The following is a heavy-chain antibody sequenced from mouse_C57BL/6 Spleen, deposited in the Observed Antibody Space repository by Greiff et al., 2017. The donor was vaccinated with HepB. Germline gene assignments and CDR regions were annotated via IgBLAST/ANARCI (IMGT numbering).Heavy chain of an antibody. CDR2: IYPSDSET. J-gene: IGHJ3*01. Sequence: QVQLQQPGAELVRPGSSVKLSCKASGYTFTSYWMDWVKQRPGQGLEWIGNIYPSDSETHYNQKFKDKATLTVDKSSSTAYMQLSSLTSEDSAVYYCARGDSSCHKFTDWGQGTLVTVSA. CDR3: ARGDSSCHKFTD. D-gene: IGHD3-2*02. V-gene: IGHV1-61*01. CDR1: GYTFTSYW.